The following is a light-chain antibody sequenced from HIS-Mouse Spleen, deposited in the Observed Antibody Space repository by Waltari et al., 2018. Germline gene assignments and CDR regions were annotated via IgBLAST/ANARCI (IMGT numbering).Light chain of an antibody. CDR3: QQLNSYPPT. V-gene: IGKV1-9*01. CDR2: AAS. Sequence: DIPLTQSPSFLSASVGDSVTITCRASQGISSYLAWYQQNPGKAPKLLIYAASTLQSGVPSRFSGSGSGTEFTLTISSLQPEDFATYYCQQLNSYPPTFGQGTKVEIK. J-gene: IGKJ1*01. CDR1: QGISSY.